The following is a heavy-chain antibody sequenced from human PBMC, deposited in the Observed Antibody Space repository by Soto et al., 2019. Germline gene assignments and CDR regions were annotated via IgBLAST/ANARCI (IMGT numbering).Heavy chain of an antibody. Sequence: QVQLQESGPGLVKPSETLSLTCTVSGGSISSYYWSWIRQPPGKGLEWIGYIYYSGSTNYNPSLKSRVIISVDTSKNQFALKLSSVTAADTAVYYCARRYGVYFDYWGQGTLVTVSS. V-gene: IGHV4-59*08. D-gene: IGHD4-17*01. CDR2: IYYSGST. CDR3: ARRYGVYFDY. CDR1: GGSISSYY. J-gene: IGHJ4*02.